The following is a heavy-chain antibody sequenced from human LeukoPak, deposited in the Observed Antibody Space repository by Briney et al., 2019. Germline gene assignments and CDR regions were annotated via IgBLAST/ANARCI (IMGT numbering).Heavy chain of an antibody. V-gene: IGHV3-73*01. CDR1: GFTFSGSA. CDR3: AKDPHYGDYGNFDY. J-gene: IGHJ4*02. Sequence: GGSLRLSCAASGFTFSGSAMHWVRQASGKGLEWVGRIRSKANSYATAYAASVKGRFTISRDDSKNTAYLQMNSLRAEDTAVYYCAKDPHYGDYGNFDYWGQGTLVTVSS. D-gene: IGHD4-17*01. CDR2: IRSKANSYAT.